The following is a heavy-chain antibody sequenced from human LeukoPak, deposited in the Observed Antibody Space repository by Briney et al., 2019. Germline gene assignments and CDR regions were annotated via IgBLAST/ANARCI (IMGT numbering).Heavy chain of an antibody. V-gene: IGHV3-21*01. D-gene: IGHD3-22*01. Sequence: PGGSLRLSCAASGFTFSSYSMNWVRQAPGKGLEWVSSISSSSSYIYYADSVKGRFTISRDNAKNSLYLQMNSLRAEDTAVYYCARAMIVVPDDYWGQGTLVIVSS. CDR3: ARAMIVVPDDY. J-gene: IGHJ4*02. CDR1: GFTFSSYS. CDR2: ISSSSSYI.